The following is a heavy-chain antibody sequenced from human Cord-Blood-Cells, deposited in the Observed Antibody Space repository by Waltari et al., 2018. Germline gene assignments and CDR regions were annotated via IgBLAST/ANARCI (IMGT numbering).Heavy chain of an antibody. V-gene: IGHV4-34*01. CDR1: GGSFSGYS. CDR3: ARLIVGATSHFDY. CDR2: INHSGST. D-gene: IGHD1-26*01. Sequence: QVQLQQWGAGLLKPSETPSLPCAVYGGSFSGYSWRWIRQPPGKGLEWIGEINHSGSTNYNPSLKSRVTISVDTSKNQFSLKLSSVTAADTAVYYCARLIVGATSHFDYWGQGTLVTVSS. J-gene: IGHJ4*02.